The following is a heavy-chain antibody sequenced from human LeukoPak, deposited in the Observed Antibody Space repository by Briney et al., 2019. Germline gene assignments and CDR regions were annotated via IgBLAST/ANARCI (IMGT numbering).Heavy chain of an antibody. CDR3: ARGNPYGMDV. V-gene: IGHV1-69*04. J-gene: IGHJ6*02. D-gene: IGHD1-14*01. Sequence: ASVKVSCKASGYTFTSYYMHWVRQAPGQGLEWMGRIIPILGIANYAQKFQGRVTITADKSTSTAYMELSSLRSEDTAVYYCARGNPYGMDVWGQGTTVTVSS. CDR2: IIPILGIA. CDR1: GYTFTSYY.